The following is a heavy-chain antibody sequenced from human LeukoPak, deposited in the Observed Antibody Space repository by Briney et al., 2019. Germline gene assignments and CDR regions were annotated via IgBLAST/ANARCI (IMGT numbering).Heavy chain of an antibody. Sequence: SMKVSCKASGGTFSSYAISWVRQAPGQGLEWMGGIIPIFGTANYAQKFQGRVTITADKSTSTAYMELSSLRSEDTAVYYCAREGSGYDYYYYGMDVWGKGTTVTVSS. CDR3: AREGSGYDYYYYGMDV. CDR2: IIPIFGTA. CDR1: GGTFSSYA. J-gene: IGHJ6*04. V-gene: IGHV1-69*06. D-gene: IGHD5-12*01.